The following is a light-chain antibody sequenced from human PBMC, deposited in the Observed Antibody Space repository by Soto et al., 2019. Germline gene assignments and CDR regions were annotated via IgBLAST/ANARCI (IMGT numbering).Light chain of an antibody. J-gene: IGLJ1*01. CDR1: TSYVGGYNY. Sequence: QSVLTQPPSASGSPGRPVPLSGPEKTSYVGGYNYVSWHQQHPGKAPKLMIYEVSKRPSGVPDRFSGSKSGNTASLIVSGLQAEDEADYYCSSYAGSNNFVFGTGTKVTVL. CDR3: SSYAGSNNFV. CDR2: EVS. V-gene: IGLV2-8*01.